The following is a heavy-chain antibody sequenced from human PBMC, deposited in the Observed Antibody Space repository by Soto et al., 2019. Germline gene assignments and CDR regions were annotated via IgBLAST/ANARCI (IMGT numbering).Heavy chain of an antibody. V-gene: IGHV3-30*18. D-gene: IGHD6-19*01. CDR2: ISYDGSNK. CDR1: GFTFSSYG. CDR3: AKDRDSSGWYGDEYYFDY. Sequence: GGSLRLSCAASGFTFSSYGMHWVRQAPGKGLEWVAVISYDGSNKYYADSVKGRFTISRDNSKNTLYLQMNSPRAEDTAVYYCAKDRDSSGWYGDEYYFDYWGQGTLVTVSS. J-gene: IGHJ4*02.